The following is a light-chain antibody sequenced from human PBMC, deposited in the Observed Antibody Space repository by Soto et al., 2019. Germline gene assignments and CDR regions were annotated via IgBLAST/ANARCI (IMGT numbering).Light chain of an antibody. Sequence: SYELTQPPSVSVSPGQTASITCSGDKLGDKYVCWYQQKPGQSPMVVIYQDNKRPSGIPERFSGSNSGNTATLTISGTQAMDEADYYCQAWDSSTPCVFGGGTKVTVL. CDR1: KLGDKY. V-gene: IGLV3-1*01. CDR2: QDN. CDR3: QAWDSSTPCV. J-gene: IGLJ2*01.